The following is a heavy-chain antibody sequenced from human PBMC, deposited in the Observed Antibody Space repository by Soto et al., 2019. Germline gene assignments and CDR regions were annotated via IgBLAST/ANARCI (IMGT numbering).Heavy chain of an antibody. CDR1: GFTFSTYA. CDR3: AKYRWEFTRYFDS. D-gene: IGHD2-8*02. J-gene: IGHJ4*02. Sequence: QVQLVESGGGVVQPGTSLRLSCAASGFTFSTYAMHWVRQAPGKGLEWVAMISKDGNDQYYADAVKGRFTVSRDNSKNTLSLQIHRLRSEDTAFYYCAKYRWEFTRYFDSWGQGTLVTVSS. CDR2: ISKDGNDQ. V-gene: IGHV3-30*18.